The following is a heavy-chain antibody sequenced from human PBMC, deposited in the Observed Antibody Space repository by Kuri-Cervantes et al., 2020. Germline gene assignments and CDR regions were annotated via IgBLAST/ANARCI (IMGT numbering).Heavy chain of an antibody. D-gene: IGHD2-8*02. Sequence: ASVKVSCKVSGYTLTELSMHWVRQAPGKGLEWMGGFDPEDGETIYAQKFQGRVTMTEDTSTDTAYMELRSLRSDDTAIYYCAREGGYCTGGVCYVDYWGQGTLVTVSS. CDR2: FDPEDGET. J-gene: IGHJ4*02. V-gene: IGHV1-24*01. CDR3: AREGGYCTGGVCYVDY. CDR1: GYTLTELS.